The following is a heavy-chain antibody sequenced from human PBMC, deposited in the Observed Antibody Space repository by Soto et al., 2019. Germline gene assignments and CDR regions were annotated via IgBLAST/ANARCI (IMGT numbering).Heavy chain of an antibody. CDR2: IYSGGYT. D-gene: IGHD3-10*01. V-gene: IGHV3-53*01. CDR3: GTSPGGGGY. CDR1: GFTVSNNY. J-gene: IGHJ4*02. Sequence: EVQLVESGGGLIQPGGSLRLSCAVSGFTVSNNYMSWVRQAPGKGLEGVSVIYSGGYTAYGDSVKGRFTISRDNSKNTLFLQMNSVGAAAGAVFSGGTSPGGGGYWGQGTLVTVSS.